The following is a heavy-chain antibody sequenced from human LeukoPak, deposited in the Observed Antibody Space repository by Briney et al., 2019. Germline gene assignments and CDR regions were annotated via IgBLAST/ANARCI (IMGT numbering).Heavy chain of an antibody. Sequence: ASVKVSCKASGGTFSSYAISRVRQAPGQGLEWMGGIIPIFGTTNYAQKFQGRVTITADESTSTAYMELSSLRSEDTAVYYCAGGSGSYYGYYYGMDVWGQGTTVTVSS. V-gene: IGHV1-69*13. CDR1: GGTFSSYA. J-gene: IGHJ6*02. D-gene: IGHD3-10*01. CDR2: IIPIFGTT. CDR3: AGGSGSYYGYYYGMDV.